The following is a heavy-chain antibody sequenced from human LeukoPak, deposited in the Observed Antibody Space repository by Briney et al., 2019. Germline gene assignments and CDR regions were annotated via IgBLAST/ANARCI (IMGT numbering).Heavy chain of an antibody. CDR2: ISAYNGNT. V-gene: IGHV1-18*01. D-gene: IGHD2-2*02. Sequence: ASVKVSCKASGYTFTSYGISWARQAPGQGLEWMGWISAYNGNTNYAQKLQGRVTMTTDTSTSTAYMELRSLRSDDTAVYYCASKGYCSSTSCYTAYYYGMDVWGQGTTVTVSS. J-gene: IGHJ6*02. CDR1: GYTFTSYG. CDR3: ASKGYCSSTSCYTAYYYGMDV.